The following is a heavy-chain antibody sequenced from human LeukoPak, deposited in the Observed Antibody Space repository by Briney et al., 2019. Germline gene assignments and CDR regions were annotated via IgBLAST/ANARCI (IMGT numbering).Heavy chain of an antibody. CDR3: VVILVPGGVWHFDP. CDR2: IYSGGGTTK. J-gene: IGHJ2*01. D-gene: IGHD2-2*01. V-gene: IGHV3-33*03. Sequence: GTPLRLSCVASGLTFRNYGFHWVRQAPGKGLEWVAIIYSGGGTTKYYAESLKDRFTITRDDSRDTLYLLMNSPRAEDTAVYYCVVILVPGGVWHFDPWGRGTLVTVSS. CDR1: GLTFRNYG.